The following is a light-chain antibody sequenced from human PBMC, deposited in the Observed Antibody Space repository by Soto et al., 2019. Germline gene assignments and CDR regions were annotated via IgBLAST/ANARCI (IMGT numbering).Light chain of an antibody. CDR2: DAS. Sequence: DIQMTQSPSTLSASVGDRVTITCRASQSISSWLAWYQQKPGKAPKLLIYDASSLESGVPSRFSGSGSGTEFTLTISSRQPDDFATYYCQQYASSPPRITFGGGTNVDIK. CDR1: QSISSW. CDR3: QQYASSPPRIT. J-gene: IGKJ4*01. V-gene: IGKV1-5*01.